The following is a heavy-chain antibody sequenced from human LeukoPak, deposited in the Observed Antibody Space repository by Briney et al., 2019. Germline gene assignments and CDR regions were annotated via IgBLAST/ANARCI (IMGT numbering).Heavy chain of an antibody. CDR3: ARAGSSWYNFGLFDY. D-gene: IGHD6-13*01. CDR2: IFYSGST. V-gene: IGHV4-39*07. Sequence: SETLSLTCTVSGGSISSSGYYWGWIRQSPGKGLEWIGSIFYSGSTNYNPSLKSRVTISVDTSKNQFSLKLSSVTAADTAVYYCARAGSSWYNFGLFDYWGQGTLVTVSS. J-gene: IGHJ4*02. CDR1: GGSISSSGYY.